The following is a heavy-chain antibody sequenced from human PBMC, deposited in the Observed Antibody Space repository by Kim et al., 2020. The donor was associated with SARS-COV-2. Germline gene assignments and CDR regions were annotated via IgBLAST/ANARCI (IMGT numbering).Heavy chain of an antibody. CDR3: ARDDPSGRYNWFDP. V-gene: IGHV1-18*01. D-gene: IGHD1-26*01. J-gene: IGHJ5*02. Sequence: AQKLQGRVTMTTDTSTSTAYMELRSLRSDDTAVYYCARDDPSGRYNWFDPWGQGTLVTVSS.